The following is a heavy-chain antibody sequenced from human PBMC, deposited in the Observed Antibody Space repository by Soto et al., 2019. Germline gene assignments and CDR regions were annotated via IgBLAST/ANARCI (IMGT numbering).Heavy chain of an antibody. CDR3: ARDGGYCSGGSCYYFDY. D-gene: IGHD2-15*01. CDR2: INPSGGST. CDR1: GYTFTSYY. Sequence: EASVKVSCKASGYTFTSYYMHWVRQAPGQGLEWMGIINPSGGSTSYAQKFQGRVTMTRDTSTSTVYMELSSLRSEDTAVYYCARDGGYCSGGSCYYFDYWGQGTLVTVSS. J-gene: IGHJ4*02. V-gene: IGHV1-46*03.